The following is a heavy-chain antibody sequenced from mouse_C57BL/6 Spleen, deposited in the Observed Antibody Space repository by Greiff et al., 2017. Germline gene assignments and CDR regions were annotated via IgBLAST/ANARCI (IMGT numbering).Heavy chain of an antibody. Sequence: QVQLKESGAELVRPGASVTLSCKASGYTFTDYEMHWVKQTPVHGLEWIGAIDPETGGTAYNQKFKGKAILTADKASSTAYMVLRSLTSEDSGVYDCTAGSSYYDMDYWGQGTSVTVSS. V-gene: IGHV1-15*01. CDR3: TAGSSYYDMDY. J-gene: IGHJ4*01. CDR2: IDPETGGT. CDR1: GYTFTDYE. D-gene: IGHD1-1*01.